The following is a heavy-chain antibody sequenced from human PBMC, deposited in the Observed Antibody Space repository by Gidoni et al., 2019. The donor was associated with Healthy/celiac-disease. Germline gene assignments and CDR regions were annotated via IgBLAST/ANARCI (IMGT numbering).Heavy chain of an antibody. CDR1: GGSISSSSYY. V-gene: IGHV4-39*07. CDR3: ARGVGIVVVVAATPFDY. D-gene: IGHD2-15*01. CDR2: IYYSGST. Sequence: QLQLQESRPGLVKPSETLSLTCTVSGGSISSSSYYWGWIRQPPGKGLEWIGSIYYSGSTYYNPSLKSRVTISVDTSKNQFSLKLSSVTAADTAVYYCARGVGIVVVVAATPFDYWGQGTLVTVSS. J-gene: IGHJ4*02.